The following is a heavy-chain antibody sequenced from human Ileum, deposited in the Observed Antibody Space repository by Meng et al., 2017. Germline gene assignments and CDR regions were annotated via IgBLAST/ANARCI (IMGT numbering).Heavy chain of an antibody. CDR1: GFTFSSYW. V-gene: IGHV3-74*01. CDR2: INSDGSST. D-gene: IGHD3-10*01. Sequence: GESLKISCAASGFTFSSYWMHCVRQAPGKGLVWVSRINSDGSSTSYADSVKGRFTISRDNAKNTLYLQMNSLRAEDTAVYYCVRGVNKYYYGMDVWGQGTTVTVSS. J-gene: IGHJ6*02. CDR3: VRGVNKYYYGMDV.